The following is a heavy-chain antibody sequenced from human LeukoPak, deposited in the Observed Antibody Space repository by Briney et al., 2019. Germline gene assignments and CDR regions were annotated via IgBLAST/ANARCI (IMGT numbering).Heavy chain of an antibody. V-gene: IGHV3-48*03. CDR2: ISSSGSTI. J-gene: IGHJ6*02. CDR3: ARDAMVRGVITTYYYGMDV. D-gene: IGHD3-10*01. Sequence: PGGSLRLSCAASGFTFSSYEMNWVRQAPGEGLEWVSYISSSGSTIYYADSVKGRFTISRDNAKNSLYLQMNSLRAEDTAVYYCARDAMVRGVITTYYYGMDVWGQGTTVTVSS. CDR1: GFTFSSYE.